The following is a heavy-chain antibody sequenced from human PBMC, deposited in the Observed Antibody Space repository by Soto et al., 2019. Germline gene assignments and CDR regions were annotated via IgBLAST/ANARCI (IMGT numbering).Heavy chain of an antibody. J-gene: IGHJ6*02. CDR2: IYPGDSDT. D-gene: IGHD2-21*01. V-gene: IGHV5-51*01. Sequence: PGESLKISCKGSGYSFTSYWIGWVRQMPGKGLEWMGIIYPGDSDTRYSPSFQGQVTISADKSISTAYLQWSSLKASDTAMYYCARDSPGSPLCRVIGWNYYYGMDVWGQRTTVTVSS. CDR1: GYSFTSYW. CDR3: ARDSPGSPLCRVIGWNYYYGMDV.